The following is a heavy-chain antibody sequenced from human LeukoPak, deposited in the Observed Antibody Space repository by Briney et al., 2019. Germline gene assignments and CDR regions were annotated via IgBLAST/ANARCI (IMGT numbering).Heavy chain of an antibody. CDR1: GFTFSSYG. J-gene: IGHJ4*02. V-gene: IGHV3-33*01. CDR3: ARAVARPFDY. Sequence: PGGSLRLSCAASGFTFSSYGMHWVRQAPVKGLEWVAVIWYDGSNKYYADSVKGRFTISRDNSKNTLYLQMNSLRAEDTAVYYCARAVARPFDYWGQGTLVTVSS. D-gene: IGHD5-12*01. CDR2: IWYDGSNK.